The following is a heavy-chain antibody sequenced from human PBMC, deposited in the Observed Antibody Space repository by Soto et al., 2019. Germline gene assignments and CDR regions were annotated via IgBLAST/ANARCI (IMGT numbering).Heavy chain of an antibody. Sequence: QVQLVQSGAEVKKPGASVKVSCKASGYTFTSYGISWVRQAPGQGLEWMGWISAYNGNTNDEQKLQGRVTMTTDTSTGMAYMELRIRRSDGTAVYYCAQSGGDSWGQGTLVTVSS. CDR3: AQSGGDS. V-gene: IGHV1-18*01. J-gene: IGHJ4*02. D-gene: IGHD3-16*01. CDR1: GYTFTSYG. CDR2: ISAYNGNT.